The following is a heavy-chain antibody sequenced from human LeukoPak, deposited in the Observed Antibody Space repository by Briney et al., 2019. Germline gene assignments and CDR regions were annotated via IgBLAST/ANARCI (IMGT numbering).Heavy chain of an antibody. D-gene: IGHD6-19*01. V-gene: IGHV3-11*03. CDR3: ANVSGEGWFFDY. CDR1: GFTFSVYY. J-gene: IGHJ4*02. CDR2: ISHTTSYI. Sequence: GGSLRLSCAASGFTFSVYYMSCIRQAPGKGLEWISYISHTTSYIKYADSVKGRFTISRDNAKNSVYLQMNSLRAEDTALYFCANVSGEGWFFDYWGQGTLVTVSS.